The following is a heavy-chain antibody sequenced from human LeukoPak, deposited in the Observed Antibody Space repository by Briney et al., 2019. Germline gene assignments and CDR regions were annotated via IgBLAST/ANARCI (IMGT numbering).Heavy chain of an antibody. CDR1: GGSISSTSYY. Sequence: PSETLSLTCTVSGGSISSTSYYWGWIRQPPGKGLEWIGNIYYSGSTYYNPSLKSRVTISVDTSKNQFSLKLRSVTAADTAVYYCARIPPHMVLMGPTYWGQGTLVTVSS. J-gene: IGHJ4*02. V-gene: IGHV4-39*07. CDR2: IYYSGST. D-gene: IGHD3-10*01. CDR3: ARIPPHMVLMGPTY.